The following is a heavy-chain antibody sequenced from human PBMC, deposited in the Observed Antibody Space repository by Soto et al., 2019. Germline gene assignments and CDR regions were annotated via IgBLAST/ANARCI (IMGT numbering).Heavy chain of an antibody. Sequence: GVLRLSCAALGSTFRSYDMTWVRQAPGKGLEWASSISASGGNTYYADSVKGRFTISRDNSKNTLYLQMNSLRAEDTAVYYCAKADGNTRMDVWGQGTTVTVSS. CDR2: ISASGGNT. J-gene: IGHJ6*02. V-gene: IGHV3-23*01. CDR1: GSTFRSYD. CDR3: AKADGNTRMDV.